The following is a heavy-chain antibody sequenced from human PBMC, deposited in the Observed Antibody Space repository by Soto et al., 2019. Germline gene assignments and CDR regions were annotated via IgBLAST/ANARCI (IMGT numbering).Heavy chain of an antibody. CDR1: GGSFSGYY. CDR2: INHSGST. V-gene: IGHV4-34*01. Sequence: SETLSLTCAVYGGSFSGYYWSWIRQPPGKGLEWIGEINHSGSTNYNPSLKSRVTISVDTSKNQFSLKLSSVTAADTAVYYCARGLTQGLAKYYYGPRSVHYYGMDVWGQGTTVTVS. J-gene: IGHJ6*02. CDR3: ARGLTQGLAKYYYGPRSVHYYGMDV. D-gene: IGHD3-10*01.